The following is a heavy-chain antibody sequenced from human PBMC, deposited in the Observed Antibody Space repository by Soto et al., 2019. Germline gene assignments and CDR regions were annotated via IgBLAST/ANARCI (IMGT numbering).Heavy chain of an antibody. D-gene: IGHD5-12*01. V-gene: IGHV3-23*01. CDR1: GFTFSSYA. CDR3: AISALYSGYDYDY. Sequence: EVQLLEAGGGLVQPGRSLRLSCAASGFTFSSYAMSWVRQAPGKWLEWVSAISGSGGSTYYVDSVKGRFTISRDNSKNTLYLQMNSLSAEDTAVYYCAISALYSGYDYDYWGQGTLVTVSS. J-gene: IGHJ4*02. CDR2: ISGSGGST.